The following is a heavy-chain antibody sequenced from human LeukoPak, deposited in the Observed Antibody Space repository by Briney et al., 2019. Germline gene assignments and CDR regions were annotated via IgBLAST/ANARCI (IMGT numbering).Heavy chain of an antibody. J-gene: IGHJ2*01. CDR3: AKQKGIAARWYFDL. D-gene: IGHD6-6*01. CDR2: ISGSGGST. Sequence: GGYLRLSCAASGFTFSSYAMSWVRQAPGKGLEWVSAISGSGGSTYYADSVKGRSTISRDNSKNTLYLQMNSLRAEDTAVYYCAKQKGIAARWYFDLWGRGTLVTVSS. V-gene: IGHV3-23*01. CDR1: GFTFSSYA.